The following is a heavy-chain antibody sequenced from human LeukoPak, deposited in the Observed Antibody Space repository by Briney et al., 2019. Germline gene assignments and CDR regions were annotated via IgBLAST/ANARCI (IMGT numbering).Heavy chain of an antibody. Sequence: SETLSLTCTVSGGSISSSSYYWGWIRQPPEKGLEWIGSIYYSGSTYYNPSLESRVTISVDTSKNQFSLKLSSVTAADTAVYYCARLRYVPDYWGQGTLVTVSS. CDR2: IYYSGST. CDR1: GGSISSSSYY. V-gene: IGHV4-39*01. D-gene: IGHD5-12*01. J-gene: IGHJ4*02. CDR3: ARLRYVPDY.